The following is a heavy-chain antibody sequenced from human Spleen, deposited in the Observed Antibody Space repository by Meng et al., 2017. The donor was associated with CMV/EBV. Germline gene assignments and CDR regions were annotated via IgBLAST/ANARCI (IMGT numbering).Heavy chain of an antibody. J-gene: IGHJ4*02. CDR1: GGSVSSGSYY. V-gene: IGHV4-61*01. CDR2: VSYSGGN. Sequence: GSLRLSCTVSGGSVSSGSYYWSWIRQPPGKGLEWIGYVSYSGGNNYNPSLKSRVTMSVDTSKNQFSLKLSSVTAADTAMYYCARGKYCGGGSCDSMDHWGQGTLVTVSS. CDR3: ARGKYCGGGSCDSMDH. D-gene: IGHD2-15*01.